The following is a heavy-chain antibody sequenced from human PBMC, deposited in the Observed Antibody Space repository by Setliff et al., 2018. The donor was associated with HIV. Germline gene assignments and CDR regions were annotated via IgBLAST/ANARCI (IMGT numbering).Heavy chain of an antibody. V-gene: IGHV1-69-2*01. CDR2: IDPEDDET. CDR1: GYTFTDYY. D-gene: IGHD3-3*01. Sequence: GASVKVSCKVSGYTFTDYYLHWVQQAPGKGLEWVGLIDPEDDETLFAEKFQGRVTMTRDTSTSTVYMELSSLRSEDTAVYYCVRGVQSPPHYSYYYMDVWGEGTMVTVSS. J-gene: IGHJ6*03. CDR3: VRGVQSPPHYSYYYMDV.